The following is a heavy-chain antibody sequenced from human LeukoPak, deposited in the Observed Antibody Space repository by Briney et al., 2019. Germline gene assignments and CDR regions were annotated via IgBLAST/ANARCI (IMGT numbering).Heavy chain of an antibody. J-gene: IGHJ4*02. Sequence: GESLKISCKGSGYSFTSYWIGWVRHLPGKGLEWMGIIQPGDSETRYSPSFQGQVTISADKSTSTAYLQWSSLKASDTAIYYCARHVSAGLGEYQFDYWGQGTLVTVSS. CDR1: GYSFTSYW. V-gene: IGHV5-51*01. CDR3: ARHVSAGLGEYQFDY. CDR2: IQPGDSET. D-gene: IGHD3-10*01.